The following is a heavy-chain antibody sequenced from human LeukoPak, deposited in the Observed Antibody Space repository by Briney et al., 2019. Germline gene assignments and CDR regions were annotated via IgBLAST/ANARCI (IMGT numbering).Heavy chain of an antibody. V-gene: IGHV4-39*01. CDR3: ARHDCTTTTCLYFYGMDV. Sequence: PSETLSLTCTVSGDSISSSSHYWGWLRQPPGKGPEWIGSPYYSGSTYYNPSLKSRVTISVDTSKNQFSLKLSSVAATDTAVYYCARHDCTTTTCLYFYGMDVWGQGTTVTVSS. D-gene: IGHD2-2*01. J-gene: IGHJ6*02. CDR1: GDSISSSSHY. CDR2: PYYSGST.